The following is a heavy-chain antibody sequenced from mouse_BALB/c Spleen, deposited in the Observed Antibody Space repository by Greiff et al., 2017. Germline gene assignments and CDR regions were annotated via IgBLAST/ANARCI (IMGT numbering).Heavy chain of an antibody. CDR3: AEGAYITTAFAY. D-gene: IGHD1-2*01. Sequence: VKLMESGAELVRPGTSVKISCKASGYTFTNYWLGWVKQRPGHGLEWIGDIYPGGGYTNYNEKFKGKATLTADTSSSTAYMQLSSLTSEDSAVYFCAEGAYITTAFAYWGQGTLVTVSA. V-gene: IGHV1-63*02. CDR2: IYPGGGYT. CDR1: GYTFTNYW. J-gene: IGHJ3*01.